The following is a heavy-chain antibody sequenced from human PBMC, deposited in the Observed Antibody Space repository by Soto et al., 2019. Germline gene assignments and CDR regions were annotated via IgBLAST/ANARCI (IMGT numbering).Heavy chain of an antibody. J-gene: IGHJ5*02. CDR2: IYYGGPT. CDR3: VKEWSQAS. Sequence: QVQLQESGPGLVKPSETLSLTCTVSGGSVSGYYWSWIRQPPGKGLEWIGYIYYGGPTLYTPSLQRRVTTSVDTSKNQFFLKLKSVTAADTAVYYCVKEWSQASWGQGTLVTVSS. V-gene: IGHV4-59*02. CDR1: GGSVSGYY. D-gene: IGHD3-3*01.